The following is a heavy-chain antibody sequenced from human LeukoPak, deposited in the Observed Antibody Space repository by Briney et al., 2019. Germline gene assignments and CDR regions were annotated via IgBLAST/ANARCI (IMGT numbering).Heavy chain of an antibody. CDR1: GYTFTGYY. CDR3: ARDAGYYDILTGYYLPYYFDY. D-gene: IGHD3-9*01. V-gene: IGHV1-2*02. CDR2: INPNSGGT. J-gene: IGHJ4*02. Sequence: ASVKVSCKASGYTFTGYYMHWVRQAPGQGLEWMGWINPNSGGTNYAQKFQGRVTMTRDTSISTAYMELSRLRSDDTAVYYCARDAGYYDILTGYYLPYYFDYWGQGTLVTVSS.